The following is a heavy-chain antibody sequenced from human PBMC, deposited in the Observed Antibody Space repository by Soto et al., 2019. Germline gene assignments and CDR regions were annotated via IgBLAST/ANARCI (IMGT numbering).Heavy chain of an antibody. CDR2: SYHSGST. V-gene: IGHV4-4*02. CDR3: ARVSGSYYYGMDV. CDR1: GGSISSSNW. Sequence: QVQLQESGPGLVKPSGTLSLTCAVSGGSISSSNWWSWVRQPPGKGLEWIGESYHSGSTKYNPSLQSRVSISVDKSQNPFSLWLRAVTAADTAVYYCARVSGSYYYGMDVWGQGTTVTVSS. J-gene: IGHJ6*02.